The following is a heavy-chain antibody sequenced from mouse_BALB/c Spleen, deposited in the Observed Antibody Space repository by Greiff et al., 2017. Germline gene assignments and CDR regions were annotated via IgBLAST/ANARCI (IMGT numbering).Heavy chain of an antibody. CDR2: ISTYNGNT. CDR3: ARTTVVAKDAMDY. D-gene: IGHD1-1*01. V-gene: IGHV1-67*01. CDR1: GYTFTDYA. Sequence: VQGVESGPEVVRPGVSVKISCKGSGYTFTDYAMLWVKQSHAKSLEWIGVISTYNGNTNYNQKFKGKATMTVDKSSSTAYMELARLTSEDSAIYYCARTTVVAKDAMDYWGQGTSVTVSS. J-gene: IGHJ4*01.